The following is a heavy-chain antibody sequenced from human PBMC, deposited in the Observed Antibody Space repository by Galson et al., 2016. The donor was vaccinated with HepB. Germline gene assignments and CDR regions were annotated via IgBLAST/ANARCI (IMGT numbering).Heavy chain of an antibody. CDR3: VKDQLIAVVPAAGNWFDP. CDR1: GFTFSDYA. J-gene: IGHJ5*02. Sequence: SLRLSCAASGFTFSDYAMSWVRQAPGKGPEWVSALGGSGRGTHYTDSVKGRFTVSRDNSKNTLYLHMNSLRAEDTAVYYCVKDQLIAVVPAAGNWFDPWGQGTLVTVSS. D-gene: IGHD2-2*01. CDR2: LGGSGRGT. V-gene: IGHV3-23*01.